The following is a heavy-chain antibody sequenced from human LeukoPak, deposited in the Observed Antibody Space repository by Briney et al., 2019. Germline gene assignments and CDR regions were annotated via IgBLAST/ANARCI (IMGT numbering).Heavy chain of an antibody. CDR1: GGSFSSYY. CDR3: ARHAELLYYYDSSGYYDY. V-gene: IGHV4-59*08. CDR2: IYYSGST. D-gene: IGHD3-22*01. Sequence: SETLSLTCAVYGGSFSSYYWSWIRQPPGKGLEWIGCIYYSGSTNYNPSLKSRVTISVDTSKNQFSLKLSSVTAADTAVYYCARHAELLYYYDSSGYYDYWGQGTLVTVSS. J-gene: IGHJ4*02.